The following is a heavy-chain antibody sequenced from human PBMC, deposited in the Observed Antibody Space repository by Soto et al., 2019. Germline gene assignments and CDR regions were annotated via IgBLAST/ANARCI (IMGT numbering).Heavy chain of an antibody. D-gene: IGHD5-12*01. Sequence: QVQLVQSGAEVKKPGSSVKVSCKASGGTFSSYAISWVRQAPGQGLEWMGGIIPIFGTANYAQKFQGRVTITADESTSTAYMELSSLRSEDTAVYYCAGRGGYSGYDEVYGPPQLGMADVWGQGTTVTVSS. CDR3: AGRGGYSGYDEVYGPPQLGMADV. V-gene: IGHV1-69*12. CDR2: IIPIFGTA. J-gene: IGHJ6*02. CDR1: GGTFSSYA.